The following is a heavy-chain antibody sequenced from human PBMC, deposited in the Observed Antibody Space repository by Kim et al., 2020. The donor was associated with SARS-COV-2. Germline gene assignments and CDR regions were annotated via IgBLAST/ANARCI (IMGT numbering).Heavy chain of an antibody. J-gene: IGHJ4*02. D-gene: IGHD2-2*01. CDR1: GFSLGDYW. CDR3: ARWTSTSYY. V-gene: IGHV3-7*01. CDR2: IKQDGTDK. Sequence: GGSLRLSCAASGFSLGDYWMKWVRQAPGKGLEWVANIKQDGTDKHYVDSVKGRFTISRDNAKNSLYLQMNSLRAEDTAVYYCARWTSTSYYWGQGTLVTV.